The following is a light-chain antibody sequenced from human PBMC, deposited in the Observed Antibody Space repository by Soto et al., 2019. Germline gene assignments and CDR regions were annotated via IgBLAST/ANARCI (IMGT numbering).Light chain of an antibody. CDR2: LNV. V-gene: IGLV3-1*01. CDR3: QAWDINTGT. Sequence: SYELTQPPSVSVSPGQTAIITCSGDQLGDKYTSWYQQRPGQSPVMVIYLNVKRASGIPERFLGSNFGNTATLTITGTQDVDEADYYCQAWDINTGTFGGGTKLTVL. J-gene: IGLJ2*01. CDR1: QLGDKY.